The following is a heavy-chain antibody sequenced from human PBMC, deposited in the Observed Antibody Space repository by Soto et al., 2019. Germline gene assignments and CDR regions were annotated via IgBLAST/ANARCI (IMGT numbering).Heavy chain of an antibody. CDR3: AADLAPTDPYNWFEP. V-gene: IGHV4-4*02. Sequence: PSETLSLTCAVSGGSISSSNWWSWVRQPPGKGLEWIGEIYHSGSTNYNPSLKSRVTITRDVSTNTAYMELTSLRSEDTAVYYCAADLAPTDPYNWFEPWGQGTLVTVSS. J-gene: IGHJ5*02. CDR2: IYHSGST. D-gene: IGHD1-1*01. CDR1: GGSISSSNW.